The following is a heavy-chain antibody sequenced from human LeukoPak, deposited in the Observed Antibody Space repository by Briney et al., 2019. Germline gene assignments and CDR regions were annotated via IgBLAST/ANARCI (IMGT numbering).Heavy chain of an antibody. CDR2: IKQDGSVK. J-gene: IGHJ4*02. Sequence: GGSLRLSCGASGFIFSHYWMSWVRQAPGKGLEWVSNIKQDGSVKYYVDSLKGRFTISRDNARNSVYLQMNSLRAEDTAVYYCARIGYSSSSFDYWGQGTLVTVSS. CDR1: GFIFSHYW. CDR3: ARIGYSSSSFDY. V-gene: IGHV3-7*01. D-gene: IGHD6-6*01.